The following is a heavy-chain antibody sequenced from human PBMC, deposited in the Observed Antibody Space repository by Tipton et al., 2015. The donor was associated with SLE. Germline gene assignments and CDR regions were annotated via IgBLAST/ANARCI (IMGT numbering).Heavy chain of an antibody. CDR3: ARLGAFDI. Sequence: TLSLTCAVSGYSISSGFYWGWIRQPPGKGLEWIGSMYHSGNTYYNPSLKSRITISVGTSKNQFSLKLYSVTAADTAVYYCARLGAFDIWGQGTMVNVSS. CDR2: MYHSGNT. D-gene: IGHD7-27*01. V-gene: IGHV4-38-2*01. J-gene: IGHJ3*02. CDR1: GYSISSGFY.